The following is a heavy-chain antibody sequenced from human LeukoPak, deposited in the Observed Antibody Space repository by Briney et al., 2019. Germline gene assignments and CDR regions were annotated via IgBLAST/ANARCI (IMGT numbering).Heavy chain of an antibody. CDR1: GGSISSYY. J-gene: IGHJ3*02. CDR3: ARRTYDLWSGDYTGAFDI. V-gene: IGHV4-59*01. D-gene: IGHD3-3*01. Sequence: SSETLSLTCTVSGGSISSYYWSWIRQPPGKGLEWIVYIYYSGSTNYNPSLKSRVTISIDTSKNQFALKLNSVTAADTAVYYCARRTYDLWSGDYTGAFDIWGQGTMVTVSS. CDR2: IYYSGST.